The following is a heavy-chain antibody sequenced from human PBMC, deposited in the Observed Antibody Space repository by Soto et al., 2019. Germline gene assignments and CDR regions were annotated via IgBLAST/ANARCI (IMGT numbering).Heavy chain of an antibody. J-gene: IGHJ4*02. V-gene: IGHV3-53*01. CDR2: IYSGGSK. CDR3: ARGPHVGISPS. Sequence: EVQLVESGGGLIQPGGSLRLSCAASGFNVSSNYMSWVRQAPGKGLEWLSVIYSGGSKYYAESVKGRFTISRDNSKNTLTLQLTALRVEHTAVYYCARGPHVGISPSWGQGPLVTVSS. D-gene: IGHD3-3*02. CDR1: GFNVSSNY.